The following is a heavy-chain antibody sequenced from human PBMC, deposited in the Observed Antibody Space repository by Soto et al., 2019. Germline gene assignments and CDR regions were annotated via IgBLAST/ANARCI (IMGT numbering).Heavy chain of an antibody. CDR1: GGTFSSYA. Sequence: SVKVSCKASGGTFSSYAISWVRQAPGQGLEWMGGIIPIFGTANYAQKFQGRVTITADESTSTAYMELSSLRSEDTTVYYCATGFGIVGATAGYWGQETLVTVSS. V-gene: IGHV1-69*13. D-gene: IGHD1-26*01. J-gene: IGHJ4*02. CDR3: ATGFGIVGATAGY. CDR2: IIPIFGTA.